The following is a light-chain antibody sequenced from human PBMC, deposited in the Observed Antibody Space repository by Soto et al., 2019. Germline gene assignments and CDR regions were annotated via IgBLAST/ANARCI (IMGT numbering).Light chain of an antibody. CDR3: LQLDSYPRT. J-gene: IGKJ1*01. CDR2: EAS. Sequence: DIQLTQSPSFLSASVGDRVTITCRASQDISDYLAWYQQKPGKAPNLLIYEASTLQSGVPSRFGGSGSGTEFTLSVSSLQPEDFATYYCLQLDSYPRTFGQGTKVEVK. V-gene: IGKV1-9*01. CDR1: QDISDY.